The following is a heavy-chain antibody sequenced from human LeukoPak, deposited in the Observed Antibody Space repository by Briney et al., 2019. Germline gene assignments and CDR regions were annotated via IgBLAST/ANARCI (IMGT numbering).Heavy chain of an antibody. D-gene: IGHD3-3*01. J-gene: IGHJ4*02. CDR3: ARGPDYDFWSGYPHSDY. Sequence: SETLSLTCTVSGGSISSGDYYWSWIRQPPGKGLEWIGYIYYSGSTYYNPSLKSRVTISVDTSKNQFSLKLSSVTAADTAVYYCARGPDYDFWSGYPHSDYWGQGTLVTVSS. V-gene: IGHV4-30-4*08. CDR1: GGSISSGDYY. CDR2: IYYSGST.